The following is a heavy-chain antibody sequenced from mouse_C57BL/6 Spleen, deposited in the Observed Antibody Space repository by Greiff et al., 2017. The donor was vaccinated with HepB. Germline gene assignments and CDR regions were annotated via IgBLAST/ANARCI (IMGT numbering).Heavy chain of an antibody. J-gene: IGHJ2*01. CDR3: SIYCSSPRFDY. CDR2: IDPSDSYT. V-gene: IGHV1-69*01. Sequence: QVQLQQPGAELVMPGASVKLSCKASGYTFTSYWMHWVKQRPGQGLEWIGEIDPSDSYTNYNQKFKGKSTLTVDKSSSTAYMQLSSLTSEDSAVYYCSIYCSSPRFDYWGQGTTLTVSS. CDR1: GYTFTSYW. D-gene: IGHD1-1*01.